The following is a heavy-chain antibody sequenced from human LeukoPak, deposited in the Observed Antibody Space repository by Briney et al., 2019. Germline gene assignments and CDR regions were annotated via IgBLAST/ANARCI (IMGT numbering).Heavy chain of an antibody. Sequence: VASVKVSCKASGGTFSSYAISWVRQAPGEGLEWMGGIIPIFGTANYAQKFQGRVTITADESTSTAYMELSSLRSEDTAVYYCARDQGYCSSTSCYDFDYWGQGTLVTVSS. J-gene: IGHJ4*02. V-gene: IGHV1-69*13. CDR3: ARDQGYCSSTSCYDFDY. D-gene: IGHD2-2*01. CDR2: IIPIFGTA. CDR1: GGTFSSYA.